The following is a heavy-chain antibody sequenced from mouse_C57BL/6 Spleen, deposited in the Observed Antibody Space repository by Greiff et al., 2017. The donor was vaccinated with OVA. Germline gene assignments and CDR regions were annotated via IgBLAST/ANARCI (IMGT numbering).Heavy chain of an antibody. J-gene: IGHJ2*01. CDR3: TRDYYCHFDY. CDR2: IDPETGGT. CDR1: GYTFTDYE. V-gene: IGHV1-15*01. D-gene: IGHD1-1*01. Sequence: VQRVESGAELVRPGASVTLSCKASGYTFTDYEMHWVKQTPVHGLEWIGAIDPETGGTAYNQKFKGKAILTADKSSSTAYMELRSLTSEDSAVYYCTRDYYCHFDYWGQGTTLTVSS.